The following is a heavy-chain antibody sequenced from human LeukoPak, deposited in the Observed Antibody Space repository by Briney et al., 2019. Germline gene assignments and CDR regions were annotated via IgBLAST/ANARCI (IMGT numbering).Heavy chain of an antibody. D-gene: IGHD3-9*01. Sequence: PSETLSLTCTVSGGSISSGSYYWSWIRQPAGKGLEWIGRIYSSGSTNCNPSLKSRVTISLETSKNQFSLKLSSVTAADTAVYYCARQYIDILTGYHRGELYWYFDLWGRGTLVTVSS. CDR3: ARQYIDILTGYHRGELYWYFDL. CDR1: GGSISSGSYY. CDR2: IYSSGST. J-gene: IGHJ2*01. V-gene: IGHV4-61*02.